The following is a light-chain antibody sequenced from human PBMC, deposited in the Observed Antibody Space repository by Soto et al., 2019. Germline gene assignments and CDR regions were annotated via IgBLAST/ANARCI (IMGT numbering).Light chain of an antibody. CDR3: CSYAGSYTLYV. V-gene: IGLV2-11*01. CDR1: SSDVGSYNY. J-gene: IGLJ1*01. CDR2: DVS. Sequence: QSALTQPRSVSGSPGQSVTISCTGTSSDVGSYNYVSWYQQHPGKAPKLMIYDVSKRPSVVPDRFSGSKSGNTASLTISGLQAEDEADYYCCSYAGSYTLYVFGTGTKVTVL.